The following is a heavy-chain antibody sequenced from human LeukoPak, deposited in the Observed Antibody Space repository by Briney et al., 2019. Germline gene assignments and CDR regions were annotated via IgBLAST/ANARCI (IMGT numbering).Heavy chain of an antibody. D-gene: IGHD4-17*01. Sequence: SETLSLTCTVSGGSISSGDYYWSWIRQPPGKGLEWIGYIYYSGSTYYNPSLKSRVTISVDTSNNQFSLKLSSVTAADTAVYYCAREALRPSCWFDPWGQGTLVTVSS. V-gene: IGHV4-30-4*01. CDR3: AREALRPSCWFDP. J-gene: IGHJ5*02. CDR1: GGSISSGDYY. CDR2: IYYSGST.